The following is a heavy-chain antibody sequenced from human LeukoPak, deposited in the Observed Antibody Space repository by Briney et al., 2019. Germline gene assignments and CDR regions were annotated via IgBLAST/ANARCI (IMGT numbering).Heavy chain of an antibody. J-gene: IGHJ4*02. CDR1: GYTFTSYD. CDR2: MNPNSGNT. V-gene: IGHV1-8*01. Sequence: ASVKVSCKASGYTFTSYDINWVRQATGQGLEWMGWMNPNSGNTGYAQKLQGRVTMTTDTSTSTAYMELRSLRSDDTAVYYCARDTVGATERYFDYWGQGTLVTVSS. D-gene: IGHD1-26*01. CDR3: ARDTVGATERYFDY.